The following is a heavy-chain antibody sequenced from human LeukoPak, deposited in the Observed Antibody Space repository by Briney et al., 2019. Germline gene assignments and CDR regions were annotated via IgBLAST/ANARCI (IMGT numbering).Heavy chain of an antibody. CDR3: ARNSVGATYYGMDV. V-gene: IGHV3-53*01. D-gene: IGHD1-26*01. Sequence: PGGSLRLSCAASGFTVSSNYMSWVRQAPGKGLEWVSVIYSGGSTYYADSVKGRFTISRDNSKNTLYLQMNSLRAEDTAVYYCARNSVGATYYGMDVWGQGTTVTVSS. CDR1: GFTVSSNY. CDR2: IYSGGST. J-gene: IGHJ6*02.